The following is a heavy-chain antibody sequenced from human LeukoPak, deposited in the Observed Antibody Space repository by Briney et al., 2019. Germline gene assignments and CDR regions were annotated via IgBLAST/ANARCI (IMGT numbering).Heavy chain of an antibody. J-gene: IGHJ4*02. CDR1: GGTFSSYA. CDR3: ARAPPFGPFDY. CDR2: IIPILGIT. Sequence: ASVKVSCKAPGGTFSSYAISWVRQAPGQGLEWMGGIIPILGITNYAQKFQGRVTITADKSTSTAYMELSSLRSEDTAVYYCARAPPFGPFDYWGQGTLVTVSS. V-gene: IGHV1-69*04. D-gene: IGHD3-16*01.